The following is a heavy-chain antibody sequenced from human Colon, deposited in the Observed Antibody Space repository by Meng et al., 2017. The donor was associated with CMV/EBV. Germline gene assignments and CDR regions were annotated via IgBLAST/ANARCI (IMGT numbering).Heavy chain of an antibody. CDR1: AFTFSDSW. CDR3: AKEPHFDY. Sequence: EVHLVESGGGLVKPGXXXXLSCAASAFTFSDSWMSWVRQVPGKGLEWVGRIKSRFHGGTTDYAAPVKGRFVISRDDSRNILYLQMNGLQSEDTAMYYCAKEPHFDYWGQGALVTVSS. CDR2: IKSRFHGGTT. D-gene: IGHD1-14*01. V-gene: IGHV3-15*01. J-gene: IGHJ4*02.